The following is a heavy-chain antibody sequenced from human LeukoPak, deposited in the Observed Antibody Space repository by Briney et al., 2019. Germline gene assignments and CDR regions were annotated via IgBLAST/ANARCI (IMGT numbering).Heavy chain of an antibody. CDR1: GFTFSSYW. D-gene: IGHD5-18*01. CDR3: AREDTAMGYYYYYGMDV. CDR2: IKQDGSEK. V-gene: IGHV3-7*03. J-gene: IGHJ6*04. Sequence: GGSLRLSCAASGFTFSSYWMSWVRQAPGKGLEWVANIKQDGSEKYYVDSVKGRFTISRDNAKNSLYLQMNSLRAEDTAAYYCAREDTAMGYYYYYGMDVWGKGTTVTVSS.